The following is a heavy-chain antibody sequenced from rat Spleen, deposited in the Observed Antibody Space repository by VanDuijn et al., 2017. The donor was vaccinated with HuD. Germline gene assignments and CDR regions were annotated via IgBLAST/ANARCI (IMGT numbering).Heavy chain of an antibody. Sequence: EVQLVESGGGLVQPGRSLKLSCAASGFTFSTYGMAWVRQAPKKGLEWVAYISSGGGGTYYPDSVQGRFTISRDNTKSTLYLQMNSLRSEDTATYYCTRGGNYALDAWGQGASVTVSS. CDR3: TRGGNYALDA. D-gene: IGHD1-11*01. CDR1: GFTFSTYG. J-gene: IGHJ4*01. V-gene: IGHV5-27*01. CDR2: ISSGGGGT.